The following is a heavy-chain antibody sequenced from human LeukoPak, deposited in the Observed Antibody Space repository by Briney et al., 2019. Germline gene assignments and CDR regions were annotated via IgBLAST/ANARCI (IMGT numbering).Heavy chain of an antibody. Sequence: ASVKVSCKASGYSFTAYYIHWVRQAPGQGLEWMGWINPNSGGTKYAQKFQGRVTLTRDTSINTAYMELSRLISDDTAVYYCAGNYKILTGYYDDDGFDIWGQGTKVTVSS. V-gene: IGHV1-2*02. CDR1: GYSFTAYY. D-gene: IGHD3-9*01. J-gene: IGHJ3*02. CDR3: AGNYKILTGYYDDDGFDI. CDR2: INPNSGGT.